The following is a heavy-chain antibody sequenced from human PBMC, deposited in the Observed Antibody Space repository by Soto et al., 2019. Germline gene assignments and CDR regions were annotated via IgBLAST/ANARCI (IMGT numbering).Heavy chain of an antibody. Sequence: PSETLSLTCAVYGGSFSGYYWSWIRQPPGKGLEWIGEINHSGSTNYNPSLKSRVTISVDTSKNQFSLKLSSVTAADTAVYYCARGRSPLYQLLDNRPYYLDDWGQGTLVTVSS. V-gene: IGHV4-34*01. CDR3: ARGRSPLYQLLDNRPYYLDD. CDR1: GGSFSGYY. D-gene: IGHD2-2*01. CDR2: INHSGST. J-gene: IGHJ4*02.